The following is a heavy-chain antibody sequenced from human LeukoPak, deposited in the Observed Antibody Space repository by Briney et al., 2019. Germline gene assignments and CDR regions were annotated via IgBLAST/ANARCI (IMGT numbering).Heavy chain of an antibody. J-gene: IGHJ4*02. D-gene: IGHD5-12*01. V-gene: IGHV3-23*01. CDR1: GITFSGSG. Sequence: GGSLRLSCAASGITFSGSGMSWVRQAPGKGLEWVSGISGSGGSTYYADSVKGRFTISRDNSKNTLYLQMNSLRAEDTAVYYCAKVGYSGCDWEYYFDYWGQGTLVTVSS. CDR3: AKVGYSGCDWEYYFDY. CDR2: ISGSGGST.